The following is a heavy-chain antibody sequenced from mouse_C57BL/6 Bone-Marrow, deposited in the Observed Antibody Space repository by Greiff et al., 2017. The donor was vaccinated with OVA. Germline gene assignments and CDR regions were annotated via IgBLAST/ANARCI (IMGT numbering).Heavy chain of an antibody. D-gene: IGHD2-1*01. J-gene: IGHJ2*01. CDR3: ARKTPGWYYGNFDY. CDR1: GYTFTSYW. Sequence: QVQLQQPGAELVKPGASVKMSCKASGYTFTSYWITWVKQRPGQGLEWIGDIYPGSGSTNYNEKFKSKATLTVDTSSSTAYMQLSSLTSEDSAVYYYARKTPGWYYGNFDYWGQGTTLTVSS. CDR2: IYPGSGST. V-gene: IGHV1-55*01.